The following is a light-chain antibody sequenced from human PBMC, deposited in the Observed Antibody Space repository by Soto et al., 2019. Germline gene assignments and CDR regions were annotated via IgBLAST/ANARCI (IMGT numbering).Light chain of an antibody. CDR3: SSYAGSSNV. J-gene: IGLJ1*01. CDR2: EVN. V-gene: IGLV2-8*01. CDR1: SGDDGGYND. Sequence: QSALTQPPSASGAPGQSVAISCPGTSGDDGGYNDVSWYQQHTGKAPKLRIYEVNKRPSGVPDRFSGCKSGNTASLTVSGLQAEDETDYYCSSYAGSSNVFGTGTKVTVL.